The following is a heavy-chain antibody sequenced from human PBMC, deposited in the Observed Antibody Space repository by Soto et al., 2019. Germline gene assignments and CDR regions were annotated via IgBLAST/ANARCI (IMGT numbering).Heavy chain of an antibody. CDR2: IYDSGST. D-gene: IGHD3-22*01. Sequence: SETLSLTCTVSGGSISSGDYYWSWIRQPPGKGLEWIGYIYDSGSTYYNPSLKSRVTISVDTSKNQFSLKLSAVTAADTAVYYCARGDYYEIFDYWGQGTLVTVSS. CDR1: GGSISSGDYY. CDR3: ARGDYYEIFDY. V-gene: IGHV4-30-4*01. J-gene: IGHJ4*02.